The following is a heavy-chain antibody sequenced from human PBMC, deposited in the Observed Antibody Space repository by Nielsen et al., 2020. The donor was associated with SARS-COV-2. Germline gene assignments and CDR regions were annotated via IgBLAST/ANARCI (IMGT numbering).Heavy chain of an antibody. CDR3: ARDKSRTTHAFDI. J-gene: IGHJ3*02. Sequence: IRQPPGKGLEWVAVISYDGSNKYYADSVKGRFTISRDNSKNTLYLQMNSLRAEDTAVYYCARDKSRTTHAFDIWGQGTMVTVSS. V-gene: IGHV3-30-3*01. CDR2: ISYDGSNK. D-gene: IGHD1-1*01.